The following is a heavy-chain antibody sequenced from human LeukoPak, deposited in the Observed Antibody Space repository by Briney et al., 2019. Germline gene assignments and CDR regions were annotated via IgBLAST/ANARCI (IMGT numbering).Heavy chain of an antibody. V-gene: IGHV4-34*01. Sequence: SETLSLTCAVYGGSFSGYYWSWIRQPPGKGLEWIGEINHSGSTNYNPSLTSRGTMSVDTSMHQFSLKLSSVTAADTAVYYCARLPYCSGGSCYFDYWGQGTLVTVSS. D-gene: IGHD2-15*01. CDR2: INHSGST. CDR1: GGSFSGYY. J-gene: IGHJ4*02. CDR3: ARLPYCSGGSCYFDY.